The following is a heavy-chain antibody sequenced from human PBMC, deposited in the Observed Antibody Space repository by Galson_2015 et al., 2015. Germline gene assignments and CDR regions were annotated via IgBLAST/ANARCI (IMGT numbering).Heavy chain of an antibody. J-gene: IGHJ4*02. CDR2: IYPSDSET. V-gene: IGHV5-51*01. CDR1: GYSFSIYW. CDR3: VRRPLYSGSYFGYFDY. Sequence: QSGAEVKKPGESLEISCKASGYSFSIYWIGWVRQEPGEGLELVGIIYPSDSETRYSPPFQGHVTISADTSINTAYLQWNSLQTSDTAMYYCVRRPLYSGSYFGYFDYWGQGTLVTVSS. D-gene: IGHD1-26*01.